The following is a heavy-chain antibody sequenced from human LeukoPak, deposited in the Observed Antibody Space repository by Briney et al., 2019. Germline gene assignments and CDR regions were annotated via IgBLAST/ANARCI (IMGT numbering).Heavy chain of an antibody. Sequence: SETLSLTRTVSGGSISSYYWSWIRQPPGKGLEWIGYIYTSGSTNYNPSLKSRVTISVDTSKNQFSLKLSSVTAADTAVYHCARTYYYDSSGYLNHWFDPWGQGTLVTVSS. V-gene: IGHV4-4*09. CDR2: IYTSGST. D-gene: IGHD3-22*01. J-gene: IGHJ5*02. CDR3: ARTYYYDSSGYLNHWFDP. CDR1: GGSISSYY.